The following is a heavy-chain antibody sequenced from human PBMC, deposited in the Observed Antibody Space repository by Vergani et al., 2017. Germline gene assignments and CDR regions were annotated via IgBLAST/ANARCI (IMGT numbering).Heavy chain of an antibody. V-gene: IGHV3-11*04. D-gene: IGHD1-26*01. Sequence: QVQLQESGPGLVKPSETLSLTCAVSGYSISSGYYMSWIRQAPGKGLEWVSYISSSGSTIYYADSVKGRCTISRDNAKNSLYLQMNSLRAEDTAVYYCARVVGYGHFDLWGRGTLVTVSS. CDR1: GYSISSGYY. CDR3: ARVVGYGHFDL. CDR2: ISSSGSTI. J-gene: IGHJ2*01.